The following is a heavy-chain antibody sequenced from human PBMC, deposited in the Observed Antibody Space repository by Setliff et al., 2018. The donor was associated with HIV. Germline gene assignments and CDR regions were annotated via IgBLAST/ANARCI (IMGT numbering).Heavy chain of an antibody. J-gene: IGHJ6*02. CDR1: GYTFTGYY. CDR3: ARSGYSSSWYLDYYYYYGMDV. Sequence: ASVKVSCKASGYTFTGYYMHWVRQAPGQGLEWMGWINPNSGGTHYAQKFQGRVTMTRDKSISTAYMELSRLRSDDTAVYYCARSGYSSSWYLDYYYYYGMDVWGQGTTVTVSS. V-gene: IGHV1-2*02. D-gene: IGHD6-13*01. CDR2: INPNSGGT.